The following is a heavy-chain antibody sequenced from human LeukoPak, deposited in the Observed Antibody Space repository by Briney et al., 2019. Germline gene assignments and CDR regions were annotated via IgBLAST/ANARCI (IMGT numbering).Heavy chain of an antibody. CDR2: IYSGGST. V-gene: IGHV3-53*04. D-gene: IGHD1-26*01. Sequence: PGGSLRLSCAASGFTVSSNYMSWVRQAPGKGLEWVSVIYSGGSTYYADSVKGRFTISRYNSKNTLYLQMNSLRAEDTAVYYCARVWELHMDYWGQGTLVTVSS. J-gene: IGHJ4*02. CDR3: ARVWELHMDY. CDR1: GFTVSSNY.